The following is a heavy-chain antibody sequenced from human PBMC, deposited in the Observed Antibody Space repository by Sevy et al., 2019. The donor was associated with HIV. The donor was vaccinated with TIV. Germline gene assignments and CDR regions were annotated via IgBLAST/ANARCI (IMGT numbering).Heavy chain of an antibody. D-gene: IGHD3-10*01. Sequence: GGSLRLSCAASGFTFDDYAMHWVRQAPGKGLEWVSGISWNSGSIGYADSVKGRFTISRDNAKNSLYLQMNSLRAEDTALYYCAKDFDYGSGSLYYFDYWGQGTLVTVSS. CDR1: GFTFDDYA. CDR3: AKDFDYGSGSLYYFDY. J-gene: IGHJ4*02. CDR2: ISWNSGSI. V-gene: IGHV3-9*01.